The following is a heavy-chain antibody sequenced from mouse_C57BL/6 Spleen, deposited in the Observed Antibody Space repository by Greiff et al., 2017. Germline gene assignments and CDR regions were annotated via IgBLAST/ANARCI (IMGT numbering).Heavy chain of an antibody. CDR1: GYTFTDYE. V-gene: IGHV1-15*01. D-gene: IGHD1-1*01. J-gene: IGHJ4*01. CDR3: TREGGSSPF. CDR2: IDPETGGT. Sequence: LVESGAELVRPGASVTLSCKASGYTFTDYEMHWVKQTPVHGLEWIGAIDPETGGTAYNQKFKGKAILTADKSSSTAYMELRSLASEDSAVYYCTREGGSSPFWGQGTSVTVSS.